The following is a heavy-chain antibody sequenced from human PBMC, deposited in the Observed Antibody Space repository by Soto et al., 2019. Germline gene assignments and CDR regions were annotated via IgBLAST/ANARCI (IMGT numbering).Heavy chain of an antibody. Sequence: ASVKVSCKASGGTFSSYAISWVRQAPGQGLEWMGGIIPIFGTANYAQKFQGRVTITADESTSTAYMELSSLRSEDTAVYYCATSVHCSGGSCYSDYWGQGTLVTVSS. V-gene: IGHV1-69*13. CDR3: ATSVHCSGGSCYSDY. CDR2: IIPIFGTA. J-gene: IGHJ4*02. D-gene: IGHD2-15*01. CDR1: GGTFSSYA.